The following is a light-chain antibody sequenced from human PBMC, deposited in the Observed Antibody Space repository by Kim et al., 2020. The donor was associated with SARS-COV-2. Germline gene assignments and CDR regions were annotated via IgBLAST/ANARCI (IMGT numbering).Light chain of an antibody. Sequence: SAFVGDRLAITCRASQNINSWLAWYQQEPGKAPKLLIFQAFNLESGVPSRFNGSGSGTEFTLTISSLQPDDVATYYCQQYKSYWTFGQGTKVDIK. J-gene: IGKJ1*01. CDR2: QAF. CDR1: QNINSW. CDR3: QQYKSYWT. V-gene: IGKV1-5*03.